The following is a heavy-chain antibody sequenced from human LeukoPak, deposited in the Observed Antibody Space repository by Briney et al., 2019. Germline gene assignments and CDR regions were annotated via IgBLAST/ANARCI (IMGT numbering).Heavy chain of an antibody. CDR1: CGSISSSSYY. CDR2: SYYSGST. V-gene: IGHV4-39*07. J-gene: IGHJ5*02. Sequence: SETLSLTCTVSCGSISSSSYYWVWIRQPPGKGLEWSVSSYYSGSTYYNPSLKSRVTISVDTSKNQFSLRLSSVTAADTAVYYCARESAGTERNNWFDPWGQGTLVTVSS. CDR3: ARESAGTERNNWFDP. D-gene: IGHD1-1*01.